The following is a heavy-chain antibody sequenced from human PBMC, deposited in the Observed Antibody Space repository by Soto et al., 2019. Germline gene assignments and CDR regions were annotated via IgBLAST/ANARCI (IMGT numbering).Heavy chain of an antibody. V-gene: IGHV3-33*01. D-gene: IGHD5-18*01. CDR2: IWYDGSNK. CDR3: ARDRRGYSYGPVDY. CDR1: GFTFSSYG. J-gene: IGHJ4*02. Sequence: QVQLVESGGGVVQPGRSLRLSCAASGFTFSSYGMHWVRQAPGKGLEWVAVIWYDGSNKYDADSVKGRFTISRDNSKNTLYLQMNSLRAEDTAVYYCARDRRGYSYGPVDYWGQGTLVTVSS.